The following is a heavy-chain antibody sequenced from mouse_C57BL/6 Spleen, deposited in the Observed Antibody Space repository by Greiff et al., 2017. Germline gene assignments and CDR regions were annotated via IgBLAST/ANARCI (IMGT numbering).Heavy chain of an antibody. CDR2: IYPRSGNT. Sequence: QVQLQQSGAELARPGASVKLSCKASGYTFTSYGISWVKQRTGQGLEWIGEIYPRSGNTYYNEKFKGKATLTADKSSRTAYMELRSLTSDDSAVYFCARSIYYYGSSYGYYFDYWGQGTTLTVSS. CDR3: ARSIYYYGSSYGYYFDY. D-gene: IGHD1-1*01. V-gene: IGHV1-81*01. CDR1: GYTFTSYG. J-gene: IGHJ2*01.